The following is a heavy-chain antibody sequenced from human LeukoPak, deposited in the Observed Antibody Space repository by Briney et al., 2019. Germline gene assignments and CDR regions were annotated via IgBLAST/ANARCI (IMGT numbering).Heavy chain of an antibody. CDR2: ISGSGGST. Sequence: GGSLRLSCAASGFTFSSYAMSWVRQAPGKGLEWVSAISGSGGSTYYADSVKGRFTISRDNSKNTLYLQMNSLRAEDTAVYYCAKEATYYDFWSGPRGYWGQGTLVTVSS. CDR3: AKEATYYDFWSGPRGY. D-gene: IGHD3-3*01. CDR1: GFTFSSYA. J-gene: IGHJ4*02. V-gene: IGHV3-23*01.